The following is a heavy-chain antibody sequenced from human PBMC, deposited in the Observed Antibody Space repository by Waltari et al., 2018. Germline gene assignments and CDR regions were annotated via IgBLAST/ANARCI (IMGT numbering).Heavy chain of an antibody. CDR2: ISSSSSYI. CDR3: ARGQYQQYYFDY. J-gene: IGHJ4*02. V-gene: IGHV3-21*01. Sequence: EVQLVESGGGLVKPGGSLRLSCAASGFTFSSYSMNWVRQAPGKGLEWVSSISSSSSYIYYADSVKGRFTISRDNAKNSLYLQMNSLRAEDTAVYYCARGQYQQYYFDYWGQGTLVTVSS. D-gene: IGHD2-2*01. CDR1: GFTFSSYS.